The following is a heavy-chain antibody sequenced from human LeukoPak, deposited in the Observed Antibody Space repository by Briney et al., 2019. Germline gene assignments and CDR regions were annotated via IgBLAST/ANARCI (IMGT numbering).Heavy chain of an antibody. Sequence: SEALSLTCAVYGGSFSGYYWSWIRQPPGKGLEWIGEINHSGSTNFNPSLKSRVTISVDTSKNQFSLKLSSVTAADTAVYYCARGGYYGSGNDFRFDPWGQGTLVTVSS. CDR2: INHSGST. V-gene: IGHV4-34*01. D-gene: IGHD3-10*01. CDR1: GGSFSGYY. J-gene: IGHJ5*02. CDR3: ARGGYYGSGNDFRFDP.